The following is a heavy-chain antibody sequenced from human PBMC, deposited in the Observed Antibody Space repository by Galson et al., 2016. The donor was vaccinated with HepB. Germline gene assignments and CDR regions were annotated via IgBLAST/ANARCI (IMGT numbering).Heavy chain of an antibody. CDR3: ARPDTSVYAFDI. V-gene: IGHV3-48*03. D-gene: IGHD3-22*01. CDR2: ISSVGSNT. J-gene: IGHJ3*02. CDR1: GFSFRNFV. Sequence: SLRLSCAASGFSFRNFVIHWVRQAPGKGLECLSYISSVGSNTYYADSVKGRFTISRDNAKNSLYLQMNSLRDEDTAVYYCARPDTSVYAFDIWGQGTMVTVSS.